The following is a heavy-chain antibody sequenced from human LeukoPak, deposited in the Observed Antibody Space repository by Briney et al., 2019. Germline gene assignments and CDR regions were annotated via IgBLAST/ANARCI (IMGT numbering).Heavy chain of an antibody. CDR1: GGSINSYY. Sequence: SSETLSLTCTVSGGSINSYYWSWIRQPPGKGLEWIGYIYYSGNTNYNPSLKSRVTISVDTSKNQFSLKLSSVTAADTAVYYCARGLGSYYDSSGYYYLSGGGAFDIWGQGTMVTVSS. V-gene: IGHV4-59*08. CDR2: IYYSGNT. CDR3: ARGLGSYYDSSGYYYLSGGGAFDI. D-gene: IGHD3-22*01. J-gene: IGHJ3*02.